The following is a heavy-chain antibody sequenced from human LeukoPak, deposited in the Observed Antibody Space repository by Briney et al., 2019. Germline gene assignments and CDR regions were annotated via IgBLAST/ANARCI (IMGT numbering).Heavy chain of an antibody. D-gene: IGHD2-15*01. V-gene: IGHV3-7*01. CDR2: MNIDGSEK. CDR3: AKTVPQGWAPVGSPLGSFDI. J-gene: IGHJ3*02. Sequence: GGSLRLSCAASGFTFSSYWMGWVRQAPGKRLEWVANMNIDGSEKYYADSVKGRFTISRDNARNSVYLQMNSLRVEDTAVYYCAKTVPQGWAPVGSPLGSFDIWGQGTMVTVSS. CDR1: GFTFSSYW.